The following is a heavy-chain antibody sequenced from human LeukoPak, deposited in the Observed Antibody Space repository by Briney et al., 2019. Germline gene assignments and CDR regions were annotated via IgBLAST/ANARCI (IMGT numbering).Heavy chain of an antibody. CDR3: ARDGGTVTNWYFDL. D-gene: IGHD4-17*01. CDR1: GFTVSSNY. J-gene: IGHJ2*01. V-gene: IGHV3-53*01. Sequence: GSLRLSCAASGFTVSSNYMSWVRQAPGKGLEWVSVIYSGGSRYYADSVKGRFTISRDNSKNTLYLQMNSLRAEDTAVYYCARDGGTVTNWYFDLWGRGTLVTVSS. CDR2: IYSGGSR.